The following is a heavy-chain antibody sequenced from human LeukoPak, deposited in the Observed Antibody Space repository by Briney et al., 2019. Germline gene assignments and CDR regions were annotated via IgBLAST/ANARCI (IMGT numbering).Heavy chain of an antibody. D-gene: IGHD1-26*01. CDR2: IKSDGSEK. CDR3: ARGGRVGASDY. V-gene: IGHV3-7*01. J-gene: IGHJ4*02. CDR1: GFIFSSFW. Sequence: GGSLRLSCAASGFIFSSFWMTWVRQAPGKGLEWVANIKSDGSEKFYVDSVKGRFTISRDNAKNSLYLQMNSLRVEDTAVYYCARGGRVGASDYWGQGTLVTVSS.